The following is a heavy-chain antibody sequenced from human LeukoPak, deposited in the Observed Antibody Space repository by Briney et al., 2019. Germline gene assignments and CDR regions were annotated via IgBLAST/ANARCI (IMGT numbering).Heavy chain of an antibody. J-gene: IGHJ4*02. V-gene: IGHV3-7*01. Sequence: PGGSLRLSCAASGFTFNNYWMSWVRQAPGKGLEWVANIKQDGSERYYLDSVKGRFTISRDNAKNSLYLQMNSLRAEDTAVYYCARSHYDYVWGSYRFDLDYWGQGTLVTVSS. CDR2: IKQDGSER. CDR1: GFTFNNYW. D-gene: IGHD3-16*02. CDR3: ARSHYDYVWGSYRFDLDY.